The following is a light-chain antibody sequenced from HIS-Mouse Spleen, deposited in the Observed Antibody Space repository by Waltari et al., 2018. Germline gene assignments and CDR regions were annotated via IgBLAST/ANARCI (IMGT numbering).Light chain of an antibody. CDR2: EVI. Sequence: QSALTQPASVSGSPGQSITISCTGTSSDVGGYNYVSWYQQHPGKAPKLMIYEVINRPSWVSNRFAGAQSGNTASLTIAGLQAEDEADYYCSSYTSSSTPYVFGTGTKVTVL. CDR3: SSYTSSSTPYV. J-gene: IGLJ1*01. CDR1: SSDVGGYNY. V-gene: IGLV2-14*01.